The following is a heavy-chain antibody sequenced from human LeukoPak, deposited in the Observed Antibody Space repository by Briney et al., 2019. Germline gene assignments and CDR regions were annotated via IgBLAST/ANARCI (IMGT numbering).Heavy chain of an antibody. V-gene: IGHV1-8*01. CDR2: VNPNSGNT. CDR3: ARARYYYGSGSYHVAY. CDR1: GYTFTSYD. Sequence: ASVKVSCKASGYTFTSYDINWVRQATGQGLEWMGWVNPNSGNTGYAQKFQGRVTMTRNTSISTAYMELSSLRSEDTAVYYCARARYYYGSGSYHVAYWGQGTLVTVSS. J-gene: IGHJ4*02. D-gene: IGHD3-10*01.